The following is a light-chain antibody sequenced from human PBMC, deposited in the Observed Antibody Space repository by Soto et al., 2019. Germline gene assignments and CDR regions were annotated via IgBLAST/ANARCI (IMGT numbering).Light chain of an antibody. J-gene: IGKJ1*01. V-gene: IGKV3-20*01. CDR1: QSVSNNY. CDR2: GAS. CDR3: QQYGSSGT. Sequence: EAVLSQSRGTVSLSPGERATLSCRASQSVSNNYLAWYQQKPGQAPRLLIYGASNRATGIPDRFSGSGSGTDFTLTISRLEPEDFAVYYCQQYGSSGTFAQRAKV.